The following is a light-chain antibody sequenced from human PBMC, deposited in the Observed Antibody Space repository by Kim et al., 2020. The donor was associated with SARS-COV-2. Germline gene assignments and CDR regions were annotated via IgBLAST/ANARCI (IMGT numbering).Light chain of an antibody. J-gene: IGKJ2*01. CDR1: QGISST. CDR3: QQFKTYPPT. V-gene: IGKV1-13*02. Sequence: ETVGDRVIVTFRASQGISSTLAWYQPTPGKPPKLLLFGASDLESGVPSRFRGSGSGTDFTLTISSLQPEDFATYYCQQFKTYPPTFGHGTKVDIK. CDR2: GAS.